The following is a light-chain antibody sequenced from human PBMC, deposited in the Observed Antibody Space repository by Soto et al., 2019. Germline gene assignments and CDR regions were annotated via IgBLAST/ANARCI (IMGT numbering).Light chain of an antibody. V-gene: IGLV2-14*01. CDR1: NSDVGGYNY. J-gene: IGLJ2*01. CDR2: DVN. CDR3: SSYTSRNTEV. Sequence: QSVLTQPASVSGSTGQSITISCTGTNSDVGGYNYVSWYQQHPGTAPKVMIYDVNNRPSGVPNRFSGSKYGNTASLTISGLQAENEADYYFSSYTSRNTEVFGGGHKVTGL.